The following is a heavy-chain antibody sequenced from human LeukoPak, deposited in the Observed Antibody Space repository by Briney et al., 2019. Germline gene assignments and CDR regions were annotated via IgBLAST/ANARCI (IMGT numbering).Heavy chain of an antibody. CDR2: IYYSGST. CDR1: GGSISSNSYY. Sequence: SETLSLTCAVSGGSISSNSYYWGWIRQPPGKGLEWIGRIYYSGSTYYNPSLKSRVTISVDTSKNQFSLKLSSVTAADTAVYYCARGAYYYGSGSYYNVWYFDYWGQGTLVTVSS. CDR3: ARGAYYYGSGSYYNVWYFDY. V-gene: IGHV4-39*07. D-gene: IGHD3-10*01. J-gene: IGHJ4*02.